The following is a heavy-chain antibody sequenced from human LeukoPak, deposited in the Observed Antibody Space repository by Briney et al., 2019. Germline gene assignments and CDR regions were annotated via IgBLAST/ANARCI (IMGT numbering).Heavy chain of an antibody. V-gene: IGHV4-39*07. CDR3: ARATSGYNYAYNY. D-gene: IGHD5-18*01. CDR2: IYYSGST. Sequence: SETLSLTCTVSGGSISGSSYYWGWIRQPPGKGLEWIGSIYYSGSTYYNPSLKSRVTISVDTSKNQFSLKLSSVTAADTAVYYCARATSGYNYAYNYWGQGTLVTVSS. J-gene: IGHJ4*02. CDR1: GGSISGSSYY.